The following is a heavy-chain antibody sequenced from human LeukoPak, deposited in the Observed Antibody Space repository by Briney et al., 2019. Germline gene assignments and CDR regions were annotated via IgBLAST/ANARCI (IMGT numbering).Heavy chain of an antibody. CDR2: ISGSGGST. CDR3: ARDFRDRMDV. V-gene: IGHV3-23*01. CDR1: GFTFGKYW. Sequence: PGGSLRLSCVASGFTFGKYWMSWVRQAPGKGLEWVSAISGSGGSTYYADSVKGRFTISRDNAKNSLYLQMNSLRAEDTAVYYCARDFRDRMDVWGQGTTVTVSS. J-gene: IGHJ6*02.